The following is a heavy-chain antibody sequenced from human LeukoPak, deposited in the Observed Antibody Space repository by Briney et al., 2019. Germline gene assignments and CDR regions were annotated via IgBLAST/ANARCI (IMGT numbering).Heavy chain of an antibody. J-gene: IGHJ6*02. CDR1: GDIVSSNSAA. CDR3: AREGYGGNSDYYYGMDV. CDR2: TYYRSEWYN. Sequence: SQTLSLTCAISGDIVSSNSAAWNWIRQSPSRGLEWLGRTYYRSEWYNDYAVSVKSRITINPDTSKNQFSLQLNSVTPEDTAVYYCAREGYGGNSDYYYGMDVWGQGTTVTVSS. D-gene: IGHD4-23*01. V-gene: IGHV6-1*01.